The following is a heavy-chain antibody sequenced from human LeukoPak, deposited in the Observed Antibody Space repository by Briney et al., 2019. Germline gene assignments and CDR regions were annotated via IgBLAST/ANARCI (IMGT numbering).Heavy chain of an antibody. Sequence: PGGSLRLSCAASGFTFSSYIMHWVRQAPGKGLEWVAVISSDGSGKHYADSVKGRFTISRDSSKNTLYLQMNSLRAEDTAVYYCAKDADDYGDWYYFDYWGQGTLVTVSS. CDR2: ISSDGSGK. J-gene: IGHJ4*02. CDR3: AKDADDYGDWYYFDY. V-gene: IGHV3-30*18. CDR1: GFTFSSYI. D-gene: IGHD4-17*01.